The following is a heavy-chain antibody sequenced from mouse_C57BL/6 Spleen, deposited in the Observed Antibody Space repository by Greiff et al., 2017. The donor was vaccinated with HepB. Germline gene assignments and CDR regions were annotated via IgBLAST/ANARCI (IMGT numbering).Heavy chain of an antibody. D-gene: IGHD1-1*01. CDR3: TSHGSSYDYAMDY. V-gene: IGHV1-5*01. CDR2: IYPGNSDT. J-gene: IGHJ4*01. CDR1: GYTFTSYW. Sequence: EVQLQQSGTVLARPGASVKMSCKTSGYTFTSYWMHWVKPRPGQGLEWIGAIYPGNSDTSYNQKFKGKAKLPAVTSASTAYMELSSLTNEDSAVYYCTSHGSSYDYAMDYWGQGTSVTVSS.